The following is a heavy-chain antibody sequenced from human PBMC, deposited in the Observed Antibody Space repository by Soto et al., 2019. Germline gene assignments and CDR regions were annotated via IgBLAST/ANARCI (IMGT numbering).Heavy chain of an antibody. CDR1: GFTFNNYA. V-gene: IGHV3-23*01. D-gene: IGHD3-10*01. CDR2: ISGGGDTT. Sequence: EVQLLESGGGLVQPGGSLRLSCGASGFTFNNYAMTWVRQAPGKGLEWVSAISGGGDTTSYADSVKGRFSVSSDGSMHTLYLQMSSLGAEDTDLYYCAKGRGGSGSLAPRVDFWGQGTLVTVSS. J-gene: IGHJ4*02. CDR3: AKGRGGSGSLAPRVDF.